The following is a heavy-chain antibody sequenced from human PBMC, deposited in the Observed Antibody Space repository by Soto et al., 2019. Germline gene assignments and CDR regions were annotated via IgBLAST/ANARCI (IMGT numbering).Heavy chain of an antibody. J-gene: IGHJ6*02. Sequence: HPGGSLRLSCAASGFTFSSYAMSWVRQAPGKGLEWVSAISGSGGSTYYADSVKGRFTISRDNSKNTLYLQMNSLRAEDTAVYYCAKQSRGLDFWSGSPPLYGMDVWGQGTTVTVSS. CDR2: ISGSGGST. V-gene: IGHV3-23*01. D-gene: IGHD3-3*01. CDR1: GFTFSSYA. CDR3: AKQSRGLDFWSGSPPLYGMDV.